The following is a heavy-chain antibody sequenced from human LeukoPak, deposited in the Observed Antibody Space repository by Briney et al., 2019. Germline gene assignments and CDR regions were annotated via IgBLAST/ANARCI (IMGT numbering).Heavy chain of an antibody. Sequence: ASVKVSCEASGYTFTSYAMHWVRQAPGQRLEWMGWINAGNGNTKYSQKFQGRVTITRDTSASTAYMELSSLRSEDTAVYYCARDSSGWYGGYWGQGTLVTVSS. D-gene: IGHD6-19*01. CDR3: ARDSSGWYGGY. CDR1: GYTFTSYA. CDR2: INAGNGNT. J-gene: IGHJ4*02. V-gene: IGHV1-3*01.